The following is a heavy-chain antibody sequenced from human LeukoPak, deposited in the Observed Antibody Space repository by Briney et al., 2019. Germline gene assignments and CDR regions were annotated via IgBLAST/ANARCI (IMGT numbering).Heavy chain of an antibody. CDR1: GFTVSSNY. D-gene: IGHD2-15*01. CDR3: LRDYSGF. Sequence: GGSLRLSCAASGFTVSSNYMSWVRQAPGKGLEWVGNINPDGSGKYYVDSVRGRFTISRDNAKNSLYLQMNSLRAEDTAVYYCLRDYSGFWGQGTLVTVSS. CDR2: INPDGSGK. V-gene: IGHV3-7*04. J-gene: IGHJ4*02.